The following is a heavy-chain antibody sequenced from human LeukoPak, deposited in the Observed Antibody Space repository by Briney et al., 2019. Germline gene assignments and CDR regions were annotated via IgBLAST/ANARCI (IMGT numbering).Heavy chain of an antibody. J-gene: IGHJ4*02. CDR1: GYTFTTYW. CDR3: ARQGTRTRYYYDSSGYYFFDY. D-gene: IGHD3-22*01. Sequence: GESLQISCEGSGYTFTTYWIGWVRQMPGKGLEGMGIIFPGDSDTRYSPSFQGHITISADKSISTAYLQWSHLRASDTAMYYCARQGTRTRYYYDSSGYYFFDYWGQGTLVTVSS. CDR2: IFPGDSDT. V-gene: IGHV5-51*01.